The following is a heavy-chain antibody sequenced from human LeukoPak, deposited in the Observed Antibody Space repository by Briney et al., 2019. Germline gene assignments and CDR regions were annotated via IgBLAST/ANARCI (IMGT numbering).Heavy chain of an antibody. V-gene: IGHV4-59*01. J-gene: IGHJ3*02. CDR2: IYHSGST. CDR3: ARVVAAAGDAFDI. CDR1: GGSISSYY. Sequence: PSETLSLTCTVSGGSISSYYWSWIRQPPGKGLEWIGYIYHSGSTNYNPSLKSRVTISVDTSKNQFSLKLSSVTAADTAVYYCARVVAAAGDAFDIWGQGTMVTVSS. D-gene: IGHD6-13*01.